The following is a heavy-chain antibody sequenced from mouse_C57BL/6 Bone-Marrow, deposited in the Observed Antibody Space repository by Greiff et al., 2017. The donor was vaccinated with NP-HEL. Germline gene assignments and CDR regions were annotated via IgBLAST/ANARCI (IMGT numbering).Heavy chain of an antibody. V-gene: IGHV3-6*01. CDR3: ARGLGRRGPFDY. J-gene: IGHJ2*01. Sequence: EVKLQESGPGLVKPSQSLSLTCSVTGYSITSGYYWNWIRQFPGNKLEWMGYISYDGSNNYNPSLKNRISITRDTSKNQFFLKLNSVTTEDTATYYCARGLGRRGPFDYWGQGTTLTVSS. CDR2: ISYDGSN. CDR1: GYSITSGYY. D-gene: IGHD4-1*01.